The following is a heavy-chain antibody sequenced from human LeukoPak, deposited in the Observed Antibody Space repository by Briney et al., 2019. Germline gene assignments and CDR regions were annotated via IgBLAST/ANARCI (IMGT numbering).Heavy chain of an antibody. J-gene: IGHJ4*02. D-gene: IGHD3-16*02. Sequence: PGGSLRLSCAASGFTFSNYWMTWVRQAPGKGLEWVSGINWNGGSTGYADSVKGRFTISRDNAKNSLYLQMNSLRAEDTALYYCARDLRLGELSLYGFDYWGQGTLVTVSS. CDR2: INWNGGST. CDR3: ARDLRLGELSLYGFDY. CDR1: GFTFSNYW. V-gene: IGHV3-20*04.